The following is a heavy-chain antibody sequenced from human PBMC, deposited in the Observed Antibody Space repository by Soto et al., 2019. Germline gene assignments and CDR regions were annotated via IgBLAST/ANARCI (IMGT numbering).Heavy chain of an antibody. D-gene: IGHD4-17*01. CDR3: ARVMTTVTTGELDP. J-gene: IGHJ5*02. CDR2: INPNSGAS. CDR1: GYTFTGYY. V-gene: IGHV1-2*02. Sequence: ASVKVSCKASGYTFTGYYIHWVRQAPGQGLEWMGWINPNSGASKDAQKFQGRISMTRDTSISTVYMELSSLRSDDTAVYYCARVMTTVTTGELDPWCQGTLGTVSS.